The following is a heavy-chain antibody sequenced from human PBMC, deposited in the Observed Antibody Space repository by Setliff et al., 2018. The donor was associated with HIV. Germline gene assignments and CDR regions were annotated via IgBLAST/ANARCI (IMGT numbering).Heavy chain of an antibody. D-gene: IGHD3-10*01. CDR1: GGFIKNSNYY. J-gene: IGHJ6*02. Sequence: SETLSLTCTVYGGFIKNSNYYWGWIRQPPGKGLEWIGNIHYSGSTYYNPSLKSRVTISVDTSKNQFSLKLSSVTAADTAVYYCARDNAYYYGSGSHRYYAMDVWGRGTTVTVSS. V-gene: IGHV4-39*02. CDR2: IHYSGST. CDR3: ARDNAYYYGSGSHRYYAMDV.